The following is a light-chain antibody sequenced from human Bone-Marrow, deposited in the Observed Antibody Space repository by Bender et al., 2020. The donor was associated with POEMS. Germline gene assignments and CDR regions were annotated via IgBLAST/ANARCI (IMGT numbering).Light chain of an antibody. CDR1: SADFGRYNY. CDR2: EVN. CDR3: QSYDNSLGGWV. J-gene: IGLJ3*02. Sequence: QSALTQPASVSGSPGQSITISCTGTSADFGRYNYVSWYQQHPGKAPKLIIYEVNKRPSGVPDRFSGSKSGNTASLTVSGLQAEDEGDYYCQSYDNSLGGWVFGGGTKLTVL. V-gene: IGLV2-8*01.